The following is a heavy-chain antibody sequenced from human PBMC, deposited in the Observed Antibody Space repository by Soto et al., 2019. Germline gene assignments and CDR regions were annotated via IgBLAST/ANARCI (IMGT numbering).Heavy chain of an antibody. CDR1: GFTFSSYS. Sequence: EVQLVESGGGLVKPGGSLRLSCAASGFTFSSYSMNWVRQAPGKGLEWVSSISSSSSYIYYADSVKGRFTISRDNAKNPLYLQMNSLRAEDTAVYYCARVGHYYYYYMDVWGKGTTVTVSS. J-gene: IGHJ6*03. CDR2: ISSSSSYI. V-gene: IGHV3-21*01. CDR3: ARVGHYYYYYMDV.